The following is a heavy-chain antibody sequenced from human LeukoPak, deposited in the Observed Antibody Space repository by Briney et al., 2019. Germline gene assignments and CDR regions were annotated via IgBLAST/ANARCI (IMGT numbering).Heavy chain of an antibody. V-gene: IGHV1-18*01. D-gene: IGHD3-22*01. Sequence: GASVKVSCKASGYTFTSYGISWVRQAPGQGLEWMGWISGYNGHPNYRQKYQGRVIMTRDTSTNIAYMELRSLRSDDTAVYYCARDSLHRLYYDSSGYYRNAFDIWGQGTMVTVSS. J-gene: IGHJ3*02. CDR1: GYTFTSYG. CDR3: ARDSLHRLYYDSSGYYRNAFDI. CDR2: ISGYNGHP.